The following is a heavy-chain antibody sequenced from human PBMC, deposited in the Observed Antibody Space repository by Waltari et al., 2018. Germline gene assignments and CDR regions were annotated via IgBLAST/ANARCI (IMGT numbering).Heavy chain of an antibody. V-gene: IGHV4-39*01. CDR1: GGSISSSSYY. CDR2: IYYSGST. J-gene: IGHJ6*03. Sequence: QLQLQESGPGLVKPSETLSLTCTVSGGSISSSSYYWGWIRQPPGKGLEWIGSIYYSGSTNYNPSLKSRVTISVDTSKNQFSLKLSSVTAADTAVYYCARSSGYYPYYMDVWGKGTTVTVSS. CDR3: ARSSGYYPYYMDV. D-gene: IGHD3-22*01.